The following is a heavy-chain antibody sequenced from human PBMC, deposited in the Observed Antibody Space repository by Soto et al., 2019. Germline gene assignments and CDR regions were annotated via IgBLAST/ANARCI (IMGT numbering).Heavy chain of an antibody. CDR1: GYTFTTYG. D-gene: IGHD6-19*01. CDR2: IGAYNGNT. J-gene: IGHJ4*02. CDR3: ARDPVAGTYFDY. Sequence: ASVKVSCKASGYTFTTYGISWVRQAPGQGLEWMGWIGAYNGNTNYAQKLQGRVTMTTDTSTSTAYMELRSLRSDDTAVYYCARDPVAGTYFDYWGQGTLVTVSS. V-gene: IGHV1-18*01.